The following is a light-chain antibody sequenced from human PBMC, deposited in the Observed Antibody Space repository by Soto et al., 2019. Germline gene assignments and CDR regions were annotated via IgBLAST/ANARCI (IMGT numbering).Light chain of an antibody. V-gene: IGKV3-20*01. CDR3: QQYGSSPRT. CDR1: QSVSSSY. CDR2: GAS. Sequence: EIVLTQSPGALSLSPEERAALSCGASQSVSSSYLAWYQQKPGQAPRLLIYGASTRATGIPDRFSCSGSGTDFTLTISRLETEDFAVYYCQQYGSSPRTFGQGTKVDI. J-gene: IGKJ1*01.